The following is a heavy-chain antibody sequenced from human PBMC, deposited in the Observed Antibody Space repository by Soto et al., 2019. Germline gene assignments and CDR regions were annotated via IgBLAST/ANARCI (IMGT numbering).Heavy chain of an antibody. CDR3: ANGPTAEKVAS. CDR1: GASIQNGGYF. V-gene: IGHV4-30-4*01. Sequence: QVQLQESGPGLVRPSQTLSLTCSVSGASIQNGGYFWSWIRQSPGKGLEWIGHILNSRSPYNNPSLGXRXTXPSXTSMNRFSLALTSVAAGDTAMLHCANGPTAEKVASWGPGILVSVSS. J-gene: IGHJ4*02. CDR2: ILNSRSP.